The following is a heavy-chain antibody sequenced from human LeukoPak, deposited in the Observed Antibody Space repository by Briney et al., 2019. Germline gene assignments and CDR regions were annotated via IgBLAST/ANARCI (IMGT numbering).Heavy chain of an antibody. CDR1: GFTFSSYG. V-gene: IGHV3-30*02. Sequence: QSGGSLRLSCAGSGFTFSSYGMHWVRPAAGKRLKRVAFIRYDGSNKYYADSVKGRFTISRDNSKNTLYLQMNSLRAEDTAVYYCAKDMTVTKGYYYYMDVWGKGTTVTVSS. CDR2: IRYDGSNK. J-gene: IGHJ6*03. D-gene: IGHD4-17*01. CDR3: AKDMTVTKGYYYYMDV.